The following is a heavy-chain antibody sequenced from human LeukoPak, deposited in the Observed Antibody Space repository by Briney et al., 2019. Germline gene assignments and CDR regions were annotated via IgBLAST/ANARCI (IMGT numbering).Heavy chain of an antibody. CDR3: ARDFGRYYGSGSYFRYFDY. CDR1: GFTVSSNY. CDR2: IYSGGST. J-gene: IGHJ4*02. Sequence: PGGSLRLSCAASGFTVSSNYMSWVRQAPGKGLEWVSVIYSGGSTYYADSVKGRFTISRDNSKNTLYLQMNSLRAEDTAVYYCARDFGRYYGSGSYFRYFDYWDQGTLVTVSS. V-gene: IGHV3-53*01. D-gene: IGHD3-10*01.